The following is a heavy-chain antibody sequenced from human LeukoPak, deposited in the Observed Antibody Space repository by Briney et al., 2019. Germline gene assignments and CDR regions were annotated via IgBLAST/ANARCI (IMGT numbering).Heavy chain of an antibody. V-gene: IGHV3-30*02. D-gene: IGHD6-19*01. J-gene: IGHJ4*02. CDR3: ARGRSGWYGFGY. CDR1: GFSFSKYG. Sequence: GGSLRLSCVASGFSFSKYGMHWVRQAPGKGLEWVSFLRFDATSNYYAESVRGRFIISRDNSRNTLYLQMNSLRAEDTAVYYCARGRSGWYGFGYWGQGTLVTVSS. CDR2: LRFDATSN.